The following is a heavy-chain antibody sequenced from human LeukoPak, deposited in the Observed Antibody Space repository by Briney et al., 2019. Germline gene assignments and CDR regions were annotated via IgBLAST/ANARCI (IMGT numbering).Heavy chain of an antibody. V-gene: IGHV1-69*13. D-gene: IGHD5-24*01. CDR2: IIPIFGAA. J-gene: IGHJ4*02. CDR3: ARGSVDMATSTWDGVDY. Sequence: SGKVSCKASGGTFSSYTINWVRQAPGQGLEWMGGIIPIFGAANYAQNFRGRVTITADESTSTAYMELSSLRSEDTAMYYCARGSVDMATSTWDGVDYWGQGTLVTVSS. CDR1: GGTFSSYT.